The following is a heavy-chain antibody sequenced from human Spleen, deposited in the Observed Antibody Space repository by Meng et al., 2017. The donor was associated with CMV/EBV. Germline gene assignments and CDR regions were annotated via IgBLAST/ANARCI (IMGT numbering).Heavy chain of an antibody. Sequence: YAMPWVRQAPGKGLEWVASVKGNGGPYYADVMYYADSVKGRFTISRDNSKDTLYLQMNSLRADDTAVYYCAKTAKNTWGGRYNWFDSWGQGTLVTVSS. CDR2: VKGNGGPYYADVM. J-gene: IGHJ5*01. D-gene: IGHD3-16*01. CDR1: YA. V-gene: IGHV3-23*01. CDR3: AKTAKNTWGGRYNWFDS.